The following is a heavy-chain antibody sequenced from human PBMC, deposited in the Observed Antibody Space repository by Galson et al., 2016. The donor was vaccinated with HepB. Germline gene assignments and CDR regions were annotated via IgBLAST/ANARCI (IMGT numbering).Heavy chain of an antibody. Sequence: SLRLSCAASGFTFSSYAMSWVRQAPGKGLEWVSAISGSGGSTYYADSVKGRFTISRDNSKNTLYLQMTSLRAEDTAVYYCASGIAVTTSNSFWYFELWGRGTLVTVSS. CDR2: ISGSGGST. J-gene: IGHJ2*01. V-gene: IGHV3-23*01. CDR3: ASGIAVTTSNSFWYFEL. CDR1: GFTFSSYA. D-gene: IGHD3-10*01.